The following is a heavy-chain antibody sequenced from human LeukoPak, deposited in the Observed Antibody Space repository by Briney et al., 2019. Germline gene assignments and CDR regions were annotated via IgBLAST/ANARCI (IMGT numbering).Heavy chain of an antibody. CDR3: AKKRRRIVVVYDAFDV. V-gene: IGHV3-30*18. J-gene: IGHJ6*02. CDR2: ISNDGTYK. CDR1: GFTFSSYG. D-gene: IGHD2-2*01. Sequence: GGSLRLSCAASGFTFSSYGLNWVRQAPGKGLGWVALISNDGTYKWYADSVKGRSTISREDYRNILYLQLNSLRAEDTAVYYCAKKRRRIVVVYDAFDVWGQGTTVTVSS.